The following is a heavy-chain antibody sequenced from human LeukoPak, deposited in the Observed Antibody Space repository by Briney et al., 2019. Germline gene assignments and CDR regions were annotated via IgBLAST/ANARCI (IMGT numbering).Heavy chain of an antibody. CDR2: IYYIRST. CDR3: ARGSYGELGY. CDR1: GGSISSYY. Sequence: SETLSLTCTVSGGSISSYYWSWIRQPPGKGLEWIGYIYYIRSTNYNPSLKSRVTISVDTSKNQFSLKLSSVTAADTAVYYCARGSYGELGYWGQGTLVTVSS. J-gene: IGHJ4*02. D-gene: IGHD4-17*01. V-gene: IGHV4-59*01.